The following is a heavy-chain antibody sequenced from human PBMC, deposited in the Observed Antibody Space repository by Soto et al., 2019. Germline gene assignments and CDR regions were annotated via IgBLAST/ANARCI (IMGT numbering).Heavy chain of an antibody. Sequence: EVQLLESGGGLVQPGGSLRLYCAASGFTFSSYAMSWVRQAPGKGLEWVSAMSDSGGSTYYADSVKGRLTISRDNSKNTLYLQMNSLRAEDTAVYYCAKGQQQLVVYYGMDVWGQGTTVTVSS. CDR2: MSDSGGST. V-gene: IGHV3-23*01. CDR3: AKGQQQLVVYYGMDV. CDR1: GFTFSSYA. D-gene: IGHD6-13*01. J-gene: IGHJ6*02.